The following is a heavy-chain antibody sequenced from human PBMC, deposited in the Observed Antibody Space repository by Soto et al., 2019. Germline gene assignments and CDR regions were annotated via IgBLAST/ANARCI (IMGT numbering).Heavy chain of an antibody. J-gene: IGHJ4*02. CDR3: ARERYSYGYSDY. CDR1: GGTFSSYA. CDR2: IIPIFGTA. Sequence: SVKVSCKASGGTFSSYAISWVRQAPGQGLEWMGGIIPIFGTANYAQKFQGRVTITADESTSTAYMELSSLRSEDTAVYYCARERYSYGYSDYWGQRTLVTVAS. D-gene: IGHD5-18*01. V-gene: IGHV1-69*13.